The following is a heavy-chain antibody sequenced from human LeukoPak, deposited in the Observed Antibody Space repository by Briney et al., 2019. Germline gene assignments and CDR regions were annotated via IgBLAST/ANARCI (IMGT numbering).Heavy chain of an antibody. V-gene: IGHV3-21*01. CDR2: ISSSSSYI. Sequence: GGSLRLSCAASGFTFSSYSMNWVRQAPGKGLEWVSSISSSSSYIYYADSVKGRFTISRDNAKNSLYLQMNSLRAEDTAVYYCAREYYYDSSGYTESDAFDIWGQGTMVTVSS. CDR1: GFTFSSYS. J-gene: IGHJ3*02. D-gene: IGHD3-22*01. CDR3: AREYYYDSSGYTESDAFDI.